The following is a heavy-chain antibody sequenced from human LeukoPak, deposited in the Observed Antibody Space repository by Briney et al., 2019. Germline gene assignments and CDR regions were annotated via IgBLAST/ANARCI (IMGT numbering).Heavy chain of an antibody. CDR1: GYTFTGYY. CDR3: ARDTTMITYWFDP. J-gene: IGHJ5*02. CDR2: INPNSGGT. Sequence: ASVKVSCKASGYTFTGYYMHWVRQAPGQGLEWMGWINPNSGGTNYAQKFQGRVTMTRDTSVSTAYMELSRLRSDDTGVYYCARDTTMITYWFDPWGQGTLVTVSS. V-gene: IGHV1-2*02. D-gene: IGHD5-18*01.